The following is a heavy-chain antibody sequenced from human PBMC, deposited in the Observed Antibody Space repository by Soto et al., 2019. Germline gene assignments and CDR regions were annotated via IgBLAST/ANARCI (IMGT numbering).Heavy chain of an antibody. V-gene: IGHV1-46*01. D-gene: IGHD4-17*01. CDR1: GYIFTSHS. CDR2: INPSGGST. J-gene: IGHJ6*02. CDR3: ARDLRGDGDAYFYYGMDV. Sequence: QVQLVQSGAEVKKPGASVKISCKPSGYIFTSHSIHWVRQAPGQGLEWLGIINPSGGSTTYAQKCRGXVXXXRXASTSTVHMELSSLGSEDTAVYYCARDLRGDGDAYFYYGMDVWGQGTTVTVSS.